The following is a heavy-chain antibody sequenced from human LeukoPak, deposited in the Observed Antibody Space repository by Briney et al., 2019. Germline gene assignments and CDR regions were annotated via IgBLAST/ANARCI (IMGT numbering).Heavy chain of an antibody. V-gene: IGHV1-18*01. CDR2: ISAYNGNT. Sequence: GASVKVSCKASGYTFTSYGISWVRQAPGQGLEWMGWISAYNGNTNYAQKLQGRVTMTTDTSTSTAYMELRRLRSDDTAVYYCARDLTGYGDYGRIDYWGQGTLVTVSS. D-gene: IGHD4-17*01. J-gene: IGHJ4*02. CDR1: GYTFTSYG. CDR3: ARDLTGYGDYGRIDY.